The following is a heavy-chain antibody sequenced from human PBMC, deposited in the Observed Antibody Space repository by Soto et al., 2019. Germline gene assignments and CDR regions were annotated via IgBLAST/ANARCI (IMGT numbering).Heavy chain of an antibody. J-gene: IGHJ6*02. V-gene: IGHV1-69*06. D-gene: IGHD1-20*01. CDR1: GGTFSSYA. CDR3: ARGRVNWNYDYYGMDV. CDR2: IIPIFGTA. Sequence: GASVKVSCKASGGTFSSYAISWVRQAPGQGLEWMGGIIPIFGTANYAQKFQGRVTITADKSTSTAYMELSSLRSEDTAVYYCARGRVNWNYDYYGMDVWGQGTTVTVSS.